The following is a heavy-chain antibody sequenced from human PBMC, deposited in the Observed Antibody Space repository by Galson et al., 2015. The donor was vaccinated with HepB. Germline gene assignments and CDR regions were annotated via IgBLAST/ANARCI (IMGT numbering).Heavy chain of an antibody. V-gene: IGHV3-30*04. CDR1: GFTFSSYA. Sequence: SLRLSCAASGFTFSSYAMHWVRQAPGKGLEWVAVISYDGSNKYYADSVKGRFTISRDNSKNTLYLQMNSLRAEDTAVYYCARDGVVAGMSEGVAEFDYWGQGTLVTVSS. CDR2: ISYDGSNK. D-gene: IGHD6-19*01. CDR3: ARDGVVAGMSEGVAEFDY. J-gene: IGHJ4*02.